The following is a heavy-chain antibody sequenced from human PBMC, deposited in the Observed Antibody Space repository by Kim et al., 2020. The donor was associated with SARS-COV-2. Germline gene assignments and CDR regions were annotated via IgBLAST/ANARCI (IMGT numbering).Heavy chain of an antibody. Sequence: SETLSLTCIVSGGSVNSATYYWSWIRQPPGKGLEWIGYVYYSGSTTYNPSLKSRVTISLDTSKNQFSLKLSSVTAADTAVYYCARARVLHVYRGSYQQCFDCWGQRSLVTVSS. CDR1: GGSVNSATYY. J-gene: IGHJ4*02. CDR3: ARARVLHVYRGSYQQCFDC. V-gene: IGHV4-61*01. D-gene: IGHD1-26*01. CDR2: VYYSGST.